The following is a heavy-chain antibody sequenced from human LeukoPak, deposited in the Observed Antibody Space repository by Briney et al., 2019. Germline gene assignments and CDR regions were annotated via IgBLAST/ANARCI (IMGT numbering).Heavy chain of an antibody. D-gene: IGHD3-3*01. CDR1: GCTFSSYA. V-gene: IGHV3-23*01. J-gene: IGHJ6*02. CDR2: FSGSCGST. CDR3: AKDPVGDFWSGYRDGMDL. Sequence: GGSLSLSCAASGCTFSSYAMLWLRHAPGKGLEWVSAFSGSCGSTYYADPVRGRLTIYRDNSKNTLYQQINSLRAEDTAVYYCAKDPVGDFWSGYRDGMDLWGQGTTVTVCS.